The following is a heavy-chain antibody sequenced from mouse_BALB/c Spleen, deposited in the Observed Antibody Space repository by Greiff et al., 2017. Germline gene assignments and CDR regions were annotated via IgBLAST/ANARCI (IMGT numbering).Heavy chain of an antibody. V-gene: IGHV5-12-2*01. CDR1: GFTFSSYT. CDR2: ISNGGGST. D-gene: IGHD2-1*01. J-gene: IGHJ2*01. Sequence: EVKLVESGGGLVQPGGSLKLSCAASGFTFSSYTMPWVRQTPEKRLEWVAYISNGGGSTYYPDTVKGRFTISRDNAKNTLYLQMSSLKSEDTAMYYCARHQHGNSPDYWGQGTALTVSA. CDR3: ARHQHGNSPDY.